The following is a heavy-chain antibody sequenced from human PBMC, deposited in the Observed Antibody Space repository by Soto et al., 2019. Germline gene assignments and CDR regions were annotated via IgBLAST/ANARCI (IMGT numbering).Heavy chain of an antibody. Sequence: EVQLVESGGGLVQPGGSLRLSCAASGFTVSSNYMSWVRQAPGKGLEWVSVIYSGGSTYYADSVKGRFTISRDNSKNTLYLQMNSLRAEDTAVYYCARDRHQPSPLGFDYWGQGTLVTVSS. CDR1: GFTVSSNY. CDR3: ARDRHQPSPLGFDY. J-gene: IGHJ4*02. D-gene: IGHD7-27*01. V-gene: IGHV3-66*01. CDR2: IYSGGST.